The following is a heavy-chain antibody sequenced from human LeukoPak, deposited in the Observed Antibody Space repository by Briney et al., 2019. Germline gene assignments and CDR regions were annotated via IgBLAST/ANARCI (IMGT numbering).Heavy chain of an antibody. D-gene: IGHD2/OR15-2a*01. CDR2: ISYDGSNK. CDR1: GFTFSSYA. J-gene: IGHJ4*02. CDR3: ALRASTNIPGY. Sequence: GGSLRLSCAASGFTFSSYAMHWVRQAPGKGLEWEAVISYDGSNKYYADSVKGRFTVSRDNSKNTLYLQMNSLRAEDTAVYYCALRASTNIPGYWGQGTLVTVSS. V-gene: IGHV3-30-3*01.